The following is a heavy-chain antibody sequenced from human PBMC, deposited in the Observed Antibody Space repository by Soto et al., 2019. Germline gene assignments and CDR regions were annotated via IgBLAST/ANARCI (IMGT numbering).Heavy chain of an antibody. CDR2: IYHSGST. D-gene: IGHD4-17*01. Sequence: SETLSPTCTVSGGSISSYYWSWIRQPPGKGLEWIGEIYHSGSTNYNPSLKSRVTISVDKSKNQFSLKLSSVTAADTAVYYCAGQYGNDAFDIWGQGTMVTVSS. J-gene: IGHJ3*02. V-gene: IGHV4-59*12. CDR3: AGQYGNDAFDI. CDR1: GGSISSYY.